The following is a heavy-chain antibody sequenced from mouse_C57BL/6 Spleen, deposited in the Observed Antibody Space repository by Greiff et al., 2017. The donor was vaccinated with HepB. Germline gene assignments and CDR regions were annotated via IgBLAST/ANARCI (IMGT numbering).Heavy chain of an antibody. CDR1: GYAFTNYL. J-gene: IGHJ2*01. CDR2: INPGSGGT. V-gene: IGHV1-54*01. Sequence: QVQLQQSGAELVRPGTSVKVSCKASGYAFTNYLIEWVKQRPGQGLEWIGVINPGSGGTNYNEKFKGKATLTADKSSSTAYMQLSSLTSEDAAVYFCAREEVATGYFDDWGQGTTLTVSS. CDR3: AREEVATGYFDD. D-gene: IGHD1-1*01.